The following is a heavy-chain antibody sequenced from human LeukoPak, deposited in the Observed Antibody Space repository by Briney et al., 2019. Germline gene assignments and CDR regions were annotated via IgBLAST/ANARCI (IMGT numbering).Heavy chain of an antibody. CDR3: ARDLGTGRPHDY. CDR2: IKQDGSEE. J-gene: IGHJ4*02. CDR1: GFTFSSYW. Sequence: GESLRLSCAASGFTFSSYWMTWVRQAPGKGLEWVANIKQDGSEEYYMDSAKGRFTISRDNAKNSLYLQMNSLRAEDTAVYYCARDLGTGRPHDYWGQGTLVTVSS. V-gene: IGHV3-7*01. D-gene: IGHD3/OR15-3a*01.